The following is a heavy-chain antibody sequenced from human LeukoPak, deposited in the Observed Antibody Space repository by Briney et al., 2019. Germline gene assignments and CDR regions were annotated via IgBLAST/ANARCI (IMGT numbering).Heavy chain of an antibody. Sequence: SGTLSLTCAVSGGSISSSNWWSWVRQPPGKGLEWIESIYYSGSTYYNPSLKRRVTISVDTPKNQFSLKLSSVTAADTAVYYCARLSLAAAGNDQVPLGGLYYNYYMDVWGKGITVTVSS. V-gene: IGHV4-4*02. CDR2: IYYSGST. D-gene: IGHD3-16*01. CDR3: ARLSLAAAGNDQVPLGGLYYNYYMDV. J-gene: IGHJ6*03. CDR1: GGSISSSNW.